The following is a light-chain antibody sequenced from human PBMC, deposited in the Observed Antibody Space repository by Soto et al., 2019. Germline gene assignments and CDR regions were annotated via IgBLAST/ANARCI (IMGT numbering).Light chain of an antibody. CDR2: AAS. Sequence: DIQMTQSPSSLSASVGDRVTITCRASQGISNYLAWYQQKPGQVPKLLIYAASTLQSGVPSRFSGSGSGTEFTLTISGLQPEDVAAYYCQKYNSAPRTFGHGTKVDIK. CDR3: QKYNSAPRT. CDR1: QGISNY. J-gene: IGKJ3*01. V-gene: IGKV1-27*01.